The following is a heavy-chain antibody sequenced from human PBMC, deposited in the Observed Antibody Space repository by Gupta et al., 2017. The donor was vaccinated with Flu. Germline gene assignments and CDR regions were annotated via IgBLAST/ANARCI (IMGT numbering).Heavy chain of an antibody. J-gene: IGHJ4*02. D-gene: IGHD3-16*01. Sequence: EVQLLESGGGLGQPGGSLRLSCAGSGFTFGSHAMTWVRQAPGKGLGWVSSIGGHGTDTYYADYVQGRFTISRDTAKSTLHLQMTSLRDDDTAIYFGTKERGVTFGGVVPSPFDYWGQGTPVLVSS. CDR1: GFTFGSHA. CDR3: TKERGVTFGGVVPSPFDY. V-gene: IGHV3-23*01. CDR2: IGGHGTDT.